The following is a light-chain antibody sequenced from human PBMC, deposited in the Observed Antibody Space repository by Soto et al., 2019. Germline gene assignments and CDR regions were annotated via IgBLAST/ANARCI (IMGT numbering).Light chain of an antibody. CDR1: SSDVGGYND. Sequence: QSVLTQPASVSGSPGQSITISCTGTSSDVGGYNDVSWYQQHPGKAPKLMIYDVSNRPSGVSNRFSGSKSGNTASLTISGLQAEDEADYYCSSYTSSSTYVFGTGTKDTDL. V-gene: IGLV2-14*01. CDR3: SSYTSSSTYV. J-gene: IGLJ1*01. CDR2: DVS.